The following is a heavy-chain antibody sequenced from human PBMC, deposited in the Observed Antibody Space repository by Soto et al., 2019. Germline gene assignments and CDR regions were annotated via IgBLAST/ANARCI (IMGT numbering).Heavy chain of an antibody. CDR1: GYSFTSYW. J-gene: IGHJ6*03. D-gene: IGHD2-15*01. V-gene: IGHV5-51*01. CDR3: ARQGPYEGYCSGGSCYHNGAYYYYYMDV. CDR2: IYPGDSDT. Sequence: PGESLKISCKGSGYSFTSYWIGWVRQMPGKGLEWMGIIYPGDSDTRYSPSFQGQVTISADKSISTAYLQWSSLKALDTAMYYCARQGPYEGYCSGGSCYHNGAYYYYYMDVWGKGTTVTVSS.